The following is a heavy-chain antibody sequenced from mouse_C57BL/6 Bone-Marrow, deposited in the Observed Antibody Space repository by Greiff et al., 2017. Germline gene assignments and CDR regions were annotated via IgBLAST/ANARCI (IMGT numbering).Heavy chain of an antibody. V-gene: IGHV5-6*01. J-gene: IGHJ2*01. CDR2: ISSGGSYT. Sequence: EVQLVESGGDLVKPGGSLKLSCAASGFTFSSYGMSWVSQTPDKRLEWVATISSGGSYTYYQDRVKGRVTLTGDNAKKTLYRQMSIPMSEHTAMYYCARRFYFDYWGKGTTLTVSS. CDR1: GFTFSSYG. CDR3: ARRFYFDY.